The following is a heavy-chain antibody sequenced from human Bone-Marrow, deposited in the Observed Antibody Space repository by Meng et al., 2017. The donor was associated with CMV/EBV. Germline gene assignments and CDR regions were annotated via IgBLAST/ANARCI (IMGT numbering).Heavy chain of an antibody. V-gene: IGHV1-69*05. Sequence: SVKVSCKGSGYSFTSYWIGWVRQMPGKGLEWMGGIIPIFGTANYAQKFQGRVTITTDESTSTAYMELSSLRSEYTAVYYCARAGIVVVPAAMLPFDPWGQGTLVTVSS. J-gene: IGHJ5*02. CDR2: IIPIFGTA. CDR3: ARAGIVVVPAAMLPFDP. CDR1: GYSFTSYW. D-gene: IGHD2-2*01.